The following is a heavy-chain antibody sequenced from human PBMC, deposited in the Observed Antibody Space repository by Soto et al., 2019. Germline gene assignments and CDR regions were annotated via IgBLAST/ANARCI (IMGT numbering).Heavy chain of an antibody. V-gene: IGHV4-39*01. D-gene: IGHD3-3*01. Sequence: SETLSLTCTVSGGSISSSSYYWGWIRQPPGKGLEWIGSIYYSGSTYYNPSLKSRVTISVDTSKNQFSLKLSSVTAADTAVYYCARQYYDFWSGYLNYYYYYMDVWGKGTTVTVS. CDR2: IYYSGST. CDR1: GGSISSSSYY. J-gene: IGHJ6*03. CDR3: ARQYYDFWSGYLNYYYYYMDV.